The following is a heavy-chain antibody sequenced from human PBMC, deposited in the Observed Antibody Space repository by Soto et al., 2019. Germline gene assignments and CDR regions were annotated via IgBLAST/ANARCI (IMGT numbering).Heavy chain of an antibody. CDR1: GYTFTSYG. D-gene: IGHD6-13*01. V-gene: IGHV1-18*01. CDR3: ARDRNSDYSSSWYNWFDP. J-gene: IGHJ5*02. CDR2: ISAYNGNT. Sequence: QVQLVQSGAEVKKPGASVKVSCKASGYTFTSYGISWVRQAPGQGLEWMGWISAYNGNTNYAQKLQGRVTMTTDTSTSTAYMELRSLRSDATAVYYCARDRNSDYSSSWYNWFDPWGQGTLVTVSS.